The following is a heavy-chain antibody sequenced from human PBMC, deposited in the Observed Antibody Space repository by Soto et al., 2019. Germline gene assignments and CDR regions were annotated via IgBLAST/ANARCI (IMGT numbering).Heavy chain of an antibody. J-gene: IGHJ4*02. CDR2: IAYDGSNK. CDR3: AKDSPHYYDSSGQFDY. Sequence: GGSLRLSCAASGFTFNSYGMHWVGQAPGKGLDWVAAIAYDGSNKYYADSVKGRFTISRDNSKNTLYLQMNSLRAEDTAVYYCAKDSPHYYDSSGQFDYWGQGTLVTVSS. D-gene: IGHD3-22*01. V-gene: IGHV3-30*18. CDR1: GFTFNSYG.